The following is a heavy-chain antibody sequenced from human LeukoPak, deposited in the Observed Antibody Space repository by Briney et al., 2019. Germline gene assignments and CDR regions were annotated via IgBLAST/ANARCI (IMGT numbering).Heavy chain of an antibody. D-gene: IGHD2-8*01. CDR2: ISSSGSYI. J-gene: IGHJ6*03. Sequence: GGSLRLSCAASGFTFSSYSMNWVRQAPGKGLEWVSSISSSGSYIYYADSVKGRFSISRDSSKNILYLQMNSLRAEDTAVYYCAKDRCSNGVGCYYYYMDVWGKGTTVTISS. CDR1: GFTFSSYS. CDR3: AKDRCSNGVGCYYYYMDV. V-gene: IGHV3-21*01.